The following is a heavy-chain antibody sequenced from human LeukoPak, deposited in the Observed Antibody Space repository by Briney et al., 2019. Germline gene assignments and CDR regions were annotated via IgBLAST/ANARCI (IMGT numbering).Heavy chain of an antibody. V-gene: IGHV1-18*01. D-gene: IGHD1-26*01. CDR1: SYTFTSYG. CDR3: ARDPGLSGSYYYYYGMDV. CDR2: ISAYNGNT. J-gene: IGHJ6*02. Sequence: GASVKVSCKASSYTFTSYGISWVRQAPGQGLEWMGWISAYNGNTNYAQKLQGRVTMTTDTSTSTAYMELRSLRSDDTAVYYCARDPGLSGSYYYYYGMDVWGQGTTVTVSS.